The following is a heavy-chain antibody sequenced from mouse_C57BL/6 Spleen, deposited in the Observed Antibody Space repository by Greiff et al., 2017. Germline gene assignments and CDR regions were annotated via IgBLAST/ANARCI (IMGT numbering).Heavy chain of an antibody. V-gene: IGHV1-64*01. Sequence: VQLQQPGAELVKPGASVKLSCKASGYTFTSYWMHWVKQRPGQGLEWIGMIHPNSGSTNYNEKFKGKATLTVDKSSSTAYMQLSSLTSEDSAVYYCAIIGYFDVWGTGTTVTVSS. CDR1: GYTFTSYW. CDR2: IHPNSGST. J-gene: IGHJ1*03. CDR3: AIIGYFDV.